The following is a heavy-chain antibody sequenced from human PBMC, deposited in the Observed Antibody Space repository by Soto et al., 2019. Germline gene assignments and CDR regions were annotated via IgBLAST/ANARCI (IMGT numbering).Heavy chain of an antibody. CDR2: IYPGDSDT. J-gene: IGHJ6*03. CDR3: ARRGIAARHKMNRGRYYYMDV. CDR1: GYSFTSYW. V-gene: IGHV5-51*01. D-gene: IGHD6-6*01. Sequence: PGESLKISCKGSGYSFTSYWIGWVRQMPGKGLEWMGIIYPGDSDTRYSPSFQGQVTISADKSISTAYLQWSSLKASDTAMYYCARRGIAARHKMNRGRYYYMDVWGKGTTVTVSS.